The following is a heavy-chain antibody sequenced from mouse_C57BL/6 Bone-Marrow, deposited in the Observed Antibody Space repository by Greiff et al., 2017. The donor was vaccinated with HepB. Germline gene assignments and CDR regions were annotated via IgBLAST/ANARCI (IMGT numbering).Heavy chain of an antibody. J-gene: IGHJ1*03. Sequence: EVKLQESGPGLVKPSQSLSLTCSVTGYSITSGYYWNWIRQFPGNKLEWMGYISYDGSNNYNPSLKNRISITRDTSKNQFFLKLNSVTTEDTATYYCARDYGSSYTWYFDVWGTGTTVTVSS. D-gene: IGHD1-1*01. CDR2: ISYDGSN. CDR1: GYSITSGYY. CDR3: ARDYGSSYTWYFDV. V-gene: IGHV3-6*01.